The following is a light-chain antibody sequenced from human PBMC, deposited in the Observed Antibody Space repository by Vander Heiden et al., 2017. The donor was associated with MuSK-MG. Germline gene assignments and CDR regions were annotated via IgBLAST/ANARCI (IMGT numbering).Light chain of an antibody. CDR1: KLGNKY. CDR2: QDN. CDR3: QAWVSNTPV. J-gene: IGLJ3*02. Sequence: SFDLTQPPSVSVSPGQTATVTCSGDKLGNKYVSWYQQRPGQSPLLVIYQDNKRPSGIPERFSGSNSGNTATLTISGAQSVDDGDYYCQAWVSNTPVFGGGTKLIFL. V-gene: IGLV3-1*01.